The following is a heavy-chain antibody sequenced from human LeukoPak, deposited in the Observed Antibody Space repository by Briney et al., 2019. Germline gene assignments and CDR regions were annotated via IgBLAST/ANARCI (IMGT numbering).Heavy chain of an antibody. CDR2: ISSSSSTI. CDR1: GFTFSSYS. J-gene: IGHJ6*02. Sequence: GGSLRLSCAASGFTFSSYSMNWVRQAPGKGLEWVSYISSSSSTIYYADSVKGRFTISRDNAKNSLYLQMNSLRAEDTAVYYCALGYCSGGSCYYYYYGMDVWGQGATVTVSS. CDR3: ALGYCSGGSCYYYYYGMDV. V-gene: IGHV3-48*01. D-gene: IGHD2-15*01.